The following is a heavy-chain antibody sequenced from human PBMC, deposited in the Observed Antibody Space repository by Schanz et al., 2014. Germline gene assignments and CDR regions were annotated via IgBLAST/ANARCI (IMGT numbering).Heavy chain of an antibody. J-gene: IGHJ4*02. CDR3: ARPRFDYGEVDY. V-gene: IGHV3-7*02. D-gene: IGHD4-17*01. CDR1: GFTLSSYA. CDR2: IKQDGSEK. Sequence: VQLLQFGGGVVQPGRSLRLSCAASGFTLSSYAMHWVRQAPGKGLEWVANIKQDGSEKYYVDAVKGRFTISRDRFQNTLYLRMSSLRAEDTAVYYCARPRFDYGEVDYWGQGTLVTVSS.